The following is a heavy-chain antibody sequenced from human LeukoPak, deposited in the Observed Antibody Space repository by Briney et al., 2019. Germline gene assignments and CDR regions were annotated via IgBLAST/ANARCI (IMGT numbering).Heavy chain of an antibody. CDR2: IIPIFGTA. J-gene: IGHJ5*02. CDR1: GGTFSSYA. CDR3: ARDGSSAYSSSPAGFDP. Sequence: SVKVSCKASGGTFSSYAISWVRQAPGQGLEWMGGIIPIFGTANYAQKFQGRVTITADESTSTAYMELSSLRSEDTAVYYCARDGSSAYSSSPAGFDPWGQGTLVTVSS. V-gene: IGHV1-69*01. D-gene: IGHD6-13*01.